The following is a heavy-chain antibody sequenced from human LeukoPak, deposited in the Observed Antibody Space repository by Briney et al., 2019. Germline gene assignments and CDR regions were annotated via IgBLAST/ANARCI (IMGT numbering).Heavy chain of an antibody. CDR3: AKGIPFDF. Sequence: PSETLSLTCSVSFPITNGFHWAWIRQPPGKGLEFMGYVHHSGTTYYNPSLNGRLTTSVATSKYQFSLSLTSVTVADTAVYYCAKGIPFDFWGQGRLVTVSS. D-gene: IGHD2-2*02. V-gene: IGHV4-38-2*02. J-gene: IGHJ4*02. CDR1: FPITNGFH. CDR2: VHHSGTT.